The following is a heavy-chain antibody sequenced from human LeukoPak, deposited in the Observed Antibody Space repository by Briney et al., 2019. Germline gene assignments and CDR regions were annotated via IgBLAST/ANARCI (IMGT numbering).Heavy chain of an antibody. V-gene: IGHV1-46*01. CDR1: GYTFTSSY. CDR2: INPSGGST. D-gene: IGHD1-26*01. CDR3: ARVLEGELLLDY. Sequence: ASVKVSCKASGYTFTSSYMHWVRQAPGQGLEWMGIINPSGGSTSYAQKFQGRVTMTRDMSTSTVYMELSSLRSEDTAVYYCARVLEGELLLDYWGQGTLVTVSS. J-gene: IGHJ4*02.